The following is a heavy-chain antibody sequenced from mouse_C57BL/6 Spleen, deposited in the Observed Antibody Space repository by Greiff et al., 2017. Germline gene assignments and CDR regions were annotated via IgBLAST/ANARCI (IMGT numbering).Heavy chain of an antibody. J-gene: IGHJ3*01. Sequence: EVQLVEPGDGLVQPGGSLPLSCAASGFTFRSYAMSWVSQNPEKRLGWVVYISSGGDYINYADTVKGRLTISRDNARNTLYLQMSSLKSEDTAMYYCASCYDYDLGLAYWGQGTLVTVSA. D-gene: IGHD2-4*01. V-gene: IGHV5S21*01. CDR3: ASCYDYDLGLAY. CDR1: GFTFRSYA. CDR2: ISSGGDYI.